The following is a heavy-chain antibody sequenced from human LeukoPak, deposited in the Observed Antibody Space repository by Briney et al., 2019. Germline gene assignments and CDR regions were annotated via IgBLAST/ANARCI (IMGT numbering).Heavy chain of an antibody. CDR3: AGAQVDY. Sequence: ETLSLTCAVYGGSFSGYYWSWIRQPPGKGLEWIGEINHSGSTNYNPSLKSRVTISVDTSKNQFSLKLSSVTAADTAVYYCAGAQVDYWGQGTLVTVPS. J-gene: IGHJ4*02. CDR2: INHSGST. V-gene: IGHV4-34*01. CDR1: GGSFSGYY.